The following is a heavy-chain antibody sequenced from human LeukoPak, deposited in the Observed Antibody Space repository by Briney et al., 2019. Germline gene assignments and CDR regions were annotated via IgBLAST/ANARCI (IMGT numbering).Heavy chain of an antibody. CDR2: IYYSGST. CDR1: GGSISSSSYY. CDR3: ARAGPPWVRLPSYYYYGMDV. J-gene: IGHJ6*02. Sequence: SETLSLTCTVSGGSISSSSYYWGWIRQPPGKGLEWIGSIYYSGSTYYNPSLKSRVTISVDTSKNQFSLRLSSVTAADTAVYYCARAGPPWVRLPSYYYYGMDVWGQGTTVTVSS. V-gene: IGHV4-39*01. D-gene: IGHD5-12*01.